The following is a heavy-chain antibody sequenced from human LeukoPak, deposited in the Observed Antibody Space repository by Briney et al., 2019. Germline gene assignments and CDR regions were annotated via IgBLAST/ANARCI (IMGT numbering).Heavy chain of an antibody. CDR2: VYNSENT. J-gene: IGHJ4*02. V-gene: IGHV4-59*01. Sequence: SETLSLTCTVSGGSISIYYWSWIRQPPGKGLEWIGYVYNSENTNYNPSLKSRATISADTSKNQFSLKLNSVTAADTAVYYCARFAYCGGHCWYCFDYWGQGTLVTVSS. CDR3: ARFAYCGGHCWYCFDY. CDR1: GGSISIYY. D-gene: IGHD2-21*02.